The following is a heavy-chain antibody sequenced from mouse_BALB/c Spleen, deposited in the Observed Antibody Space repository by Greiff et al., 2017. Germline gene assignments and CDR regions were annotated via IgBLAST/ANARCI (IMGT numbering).Heavy chain of an antibody. V-gene: IGHV1S41*01. Sequence: DLVKPGASVKLSCKASGYTFTSYWINWIKQRPGQGLEWIGRIAPGSGSTYYNEMFKGKATLTVDTSSSTAYIQLSSLSSEDSAVYFCARGYDYDERNYFDYWGQGTTLTVSS. CDR1: GYTFTSYW. D-gene: IGHD2-4*01. CDR2: IAPGSGST. J-gene: IGHJ2*01. CDR3: ARGYDYDERNYFDY.